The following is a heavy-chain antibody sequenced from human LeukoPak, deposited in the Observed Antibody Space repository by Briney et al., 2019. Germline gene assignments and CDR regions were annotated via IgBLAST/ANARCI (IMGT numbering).Heavy chain of an antibody. CDR2: ISSSSSTI. Sequence: SGGSLRLSCAASGFTFSIYSMNWVRQAPGKGLEWVSYISSSSSTIYYADSVKGRFTISRDNAKNSLYLQMNSLRAEDTAVYYCALLTGMATISNAFDIWGQGTMVTVSS. J-gene: IGHJ3*02. CDR1: GFTFSIYS. D-gene: IGHD5-24*01. V-gene: IGHV3-48*01. CDR3: ALLTGMATISNAFDI.